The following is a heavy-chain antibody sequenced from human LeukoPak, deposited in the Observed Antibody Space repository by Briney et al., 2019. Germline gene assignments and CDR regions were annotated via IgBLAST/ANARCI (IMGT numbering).Heavy chain of an antibody. V-gene: IGHV3-7*01. CDR2: IKQDGSEK. CDR1: GFTFSSYW. CDR3: ARGSTVVAAQWEY. D-gene: IGHD2-15*01. J-gene: IGHJ4*02. Sequence: GGSLRLSCAASGFTFSSYWMSWVRQAPRKGLEWVANIKQDGSEKYYVDSVKGRFTISRDNAKNSLYLQMNSLRAEDTAVYYCARGSTVVAAQWEYWGQGTLVTVSS.